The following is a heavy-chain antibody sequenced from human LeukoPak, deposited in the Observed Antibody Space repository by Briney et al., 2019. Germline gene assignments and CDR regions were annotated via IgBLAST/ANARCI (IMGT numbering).Heavy chain of an antibody. V-gene: IGHV5-10-1*01. CDR3: ARGGKSAYGWFDP. Sequence: GESLKISCKGSGFSFNTYWIGWVRQMPGKGLEWMGTIDPSDSYTNYSPSFQGHVTISADKSISTAYLQWSSLKASDTAMYYCARGGKSAYGWFDPWGQGALVTVSS. J-gene: IGHJ5*02. D-gene: IGHD5-12*01. CDR1: GFSFNTYW. CDR2: IDPSDSYT.